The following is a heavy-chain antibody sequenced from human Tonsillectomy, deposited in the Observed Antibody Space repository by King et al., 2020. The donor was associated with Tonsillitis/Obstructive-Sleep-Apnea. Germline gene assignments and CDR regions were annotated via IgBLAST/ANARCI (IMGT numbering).Heavy chain of an antibody. CDR1: GGSISSGGYY. Sequence: QLQESGPGLVKPSQTLSLTCTVSGGSISSGGYYWSWIRQHPGKGLEWFGYISYSGSSHYNPSLKSRVTISMDTSKNQFSLKVTSVTAADTAVFYCARTTPPYYNYYMDVWGKGTTATVSS. CDR2: ISYSGSS. V-gene: IGHV4-31*03. D-gene: IGHD4-11*01. CDR3: ARTTPPYYNYYMDV. J-gene: IGHJ6*03.